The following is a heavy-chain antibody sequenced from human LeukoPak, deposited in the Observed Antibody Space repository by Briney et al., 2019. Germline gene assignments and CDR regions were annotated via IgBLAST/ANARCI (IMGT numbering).Heavy chain of an antibody. J-gene: IGHJ4*02. V-gene: IGHV1-2*02. Sequence: GGSLRLSCAASGFTFSSYGMHWVRQAPGKGLEWMGWINPNSGGTNYAQKFQGRVTMTRDTSISTAYMELSRLRSDDTAVYYCAGSYSSSWYFHWGQGTLVTVSS. CDR1: GFTFSSYG. D-gene: IGHD6-13*01. CDR3: AGSYSSSWYFH. CDR2: INPNSGGT.